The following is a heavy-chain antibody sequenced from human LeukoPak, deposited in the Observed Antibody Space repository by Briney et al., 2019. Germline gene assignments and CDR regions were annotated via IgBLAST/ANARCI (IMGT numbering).Heavy chain of an antibody. V-gene: IGHV1-8*01. CDR2: MNPNSGNT. CDR1: GYTFTSYD. J-gene: IGHJ4*02. CDR3: ARGRKRKGAAAGPFDY. D-gene: IGHD6-13*01. Sequence: ASVKVSCKASGYTFTSYDINWVRQATGQGLEWMGWMNPNSGNTGYAQKFQGRVTMTRNTSISTAYMELSSLRSEDTAVYYCARGRKRKGAAAGPFDYWGQGTLVTVSS.